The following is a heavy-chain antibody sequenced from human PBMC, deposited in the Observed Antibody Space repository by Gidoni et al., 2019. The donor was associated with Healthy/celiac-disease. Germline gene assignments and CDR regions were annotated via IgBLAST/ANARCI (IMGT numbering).Heavy chain of an antibody. CDR1: GGSFSGYY. CDR3: ARGLLWSGYPFDY. J-gene: IGHJ4*02. D-gene: IGHD3-3*01. CDR2: INHSGST. Sequence: QVQLQQWGAGLLKPSETLSLTCAVYGGSFSGYYWSWIRQPPGKGLEWIGEINHSGSTNYNPSLKSRVTISVDTSKNQFSLKLSSVNAADTAVYYCARGLLWSGYPFDYWGQGTLVTVSS. V-gene: IGHV4-34*01.